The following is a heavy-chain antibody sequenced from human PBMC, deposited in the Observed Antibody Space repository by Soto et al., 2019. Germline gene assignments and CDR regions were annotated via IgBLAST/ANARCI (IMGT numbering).Heavy chain of an antibody. J-gene: IGHJ5*02. D-gene: IGHD2-15*01. CDR2: IYDSGST. CDR1: GGSISSGGYY. CDR3: ARDYSSNTQYGCFGP. V-gene: IGHV4-61*08. Sequence: SETLSLTCTVSGGSISSGGYYWSWIRQHQGKGLEWIGYIYDSGSTNYNPSLESRVTISVDRSKNQFSLKLTSVTAADRAVYCCARDYSSNTQYGCFGPWGQGTLVTVSS.